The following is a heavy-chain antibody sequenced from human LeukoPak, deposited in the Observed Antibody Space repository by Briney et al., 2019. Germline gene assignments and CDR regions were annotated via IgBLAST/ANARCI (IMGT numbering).Heavy chain of an antibody. Sequence: GGSLRLSCAASGFTFSSYEMNWVRQAPGKGLEWVSYISSSGSTIYYADSVKGRFTISRDNAKNSLYLQMNSLRAEDTAVYYCARGWWGYYDSGGYGYSFFDYWGQGTLVTVSS. J-gene: IGHJ4*02. CDR2: ISSSGSTI. D-gene: IGHD3-22*01. CDR1: GFTFSSYE. V-gene: IGHV3-48*03. CDR3: ARGWWGYYDSGGYGYSFFDY.